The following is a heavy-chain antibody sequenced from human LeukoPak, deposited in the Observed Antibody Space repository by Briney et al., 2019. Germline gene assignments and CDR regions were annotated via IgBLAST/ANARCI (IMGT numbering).Heavy chain of an antibody. Sequence: PGGSLRLSCSGSGFTFSDYWMTWVRQAPGRGLEWVANIKEDGSDKQYVDSVQGRFTISRDNSKNTLYLQMNSLRAEDTAVYYCAKVSPGSGYLRMDVWGKGTTVTVSS. J-gene: IGHJ6*04. CDR2: IKEDGSDK. CDR3: AKVSPGSGYLRMDV. D-gene: IGHD3-22*01. V-gene: IGHV3-7*03. CDR1: GFTFSDYW.